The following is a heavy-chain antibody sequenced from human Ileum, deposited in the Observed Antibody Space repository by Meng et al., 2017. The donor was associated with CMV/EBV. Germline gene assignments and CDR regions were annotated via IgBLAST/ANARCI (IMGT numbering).Heavy chain of an antibody. CDR2: INEDGSEK. J-gene: IGHJ6*02. CDR1: GFTFTSHW. V-gene: IGHV3-7*01. D-gene: IGHD2-2*01. Sequence: GESLKISCAASGFTFTSHWMSWVRQAPGKGLEWVAKINEDGSEKYYVDSVRGRFTISRDNAETSLYLQMNSLRADDTAVYYCARVHCSSPSCYDFGMDVWGQGTTVTVSS. CDR3: ARVHCSSPSCYDFGMDV.